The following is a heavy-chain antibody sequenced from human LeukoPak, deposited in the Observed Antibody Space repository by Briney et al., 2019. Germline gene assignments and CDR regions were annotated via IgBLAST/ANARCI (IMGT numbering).Heavy chain of an antibody. J-gene: IGHJ4*02. CDR1: GYTFTDYF. CDR2: INPNNGVT. CDR3: AREVDYYDTSDYFPLGY. D-gene: IGHD3-22*01. Sequence: ASVKVSCKASGYTFTDYFMHWVRQAPGQGLEWMGWINPNNGVTNYAQKFQGRVTMTRDTSISTAHMELSRLRSDDTAVYYCAREVDYYDTSDYFPLGYWGQGTLVTVSS. V-gene: IGHV1-2*02.